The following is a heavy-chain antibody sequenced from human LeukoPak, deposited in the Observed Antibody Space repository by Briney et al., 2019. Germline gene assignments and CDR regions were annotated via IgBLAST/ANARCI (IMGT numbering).Heavy chain of an antibody. CDR2: IYGGGST. Sequence: GGSLRLSCAASGFTVSSNYMSWVRQAPGKGLEWVSVIYGGGSTYYADSVKGRFTISRDNSRNTLYLQMSSLRAEDTAVYYCARGMSITMVRGVNTSPNWFDPWGQGTLVTVSS. V-gene: IGHV3-66*01. CDR3: ARGMSITMVRGVNTSPNWFDP. CDR1: GFTVSSNY. J-gene: IGHJ5*02. D-gene: IGHD3-10*01.